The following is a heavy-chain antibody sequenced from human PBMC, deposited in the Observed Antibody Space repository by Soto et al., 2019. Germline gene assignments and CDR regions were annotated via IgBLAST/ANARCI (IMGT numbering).Heavy chain of an antibody. J-gene: IGHJ4*02. CDR3: ARVGFERAYYFDY. CDR1: GGTFSSYT. V-gene: IGHV1-69*02. Sequence: QVQLVQSGAEVKKPGSSVKVSCKASGGTFSSYTISWVRQAPGQGLEWMGRIIPILGIANYAQKFQGRVTITADKSTSTAYMELSSLRSEDTAVYYCARVGFERAYYFDYWGQGTRVTVSS. CDR2: IIPILGIA. D-gene: IGHD6-25*01.